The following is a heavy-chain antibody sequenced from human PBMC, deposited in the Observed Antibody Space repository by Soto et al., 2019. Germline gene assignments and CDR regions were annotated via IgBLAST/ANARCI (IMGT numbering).Heavy chain of an antibody. V-gene: IGHV3-7*03. CDR1: GFTFSSFW. Sequence: EVQLVESGGGLVQPGGSLRLSCAASGFTFSSFWMSWVRQAPGKGLEWVANIKQDGSEKHYVDSVKGRFTISRDNAKNSLYLQMNSLRAEDTAVYYCARVGIAAGIDYWGQGTLVTVSS. D-gene: IGHD6-13*01. J-gene: IGHJ4*02. CDR3: ARVGIAAGIDY. CDR2: IKQDGSEK.